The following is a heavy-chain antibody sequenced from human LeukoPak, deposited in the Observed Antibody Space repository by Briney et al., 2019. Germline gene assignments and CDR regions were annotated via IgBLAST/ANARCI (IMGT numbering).Heavy chain of an antibody. V-gene: IGHV1-69*10. CDR1: GGTFTPYA. Sequence: APVKASCKASGGTFTPYAISWVPQAPGHGLEWRGRIIPILAIANYAQKFQGRVTITADKSTSTAYMELSSLRSEETAVYCCALCYPSRQGMDVWGQGTTVTVSS. J-gene: IGHJ6*02. CDR2: IIPILAIA. D-gene: IGHD2-15*01. CDR3: ALCYPSRQGMDV.